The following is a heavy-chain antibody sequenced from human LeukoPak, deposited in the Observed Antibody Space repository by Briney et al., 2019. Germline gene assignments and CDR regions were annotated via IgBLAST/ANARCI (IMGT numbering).Heavy chain of an antibody. Sequence: GGSLRLSCAASGFTLSSYWMHWVRQAPGKGLVWVSRINSDGRSTSYADSVKGRFTISRDNAKNTLYLQMNSLRAEDTAVYYCARVMVAAAATVFDYWGQGTLVTVSS. J-gene: IGHJ4*02. CDR1: GFTLSSYW. V-gene: IGHV3-74*01. CDR3: ARVMVAAAATVFDY. CDR2: INSDGRST. D-gene: IGHD6-13*01.